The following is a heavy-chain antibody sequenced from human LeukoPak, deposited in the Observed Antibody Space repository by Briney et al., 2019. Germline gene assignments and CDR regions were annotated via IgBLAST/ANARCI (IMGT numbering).Heavy chain of an antibody. D-gene: IGHD2-2*01. V-gene: IGHV4-34*01. Sequence: SETLSLTCAVYGGPFSGYYWSWIRQPPGKGLEWIGEINHSGSTNYNPSLKSRVTISVDTSKNLFSLKLSSVTAADTAVYYCARGRYCSSTSCFFDYWGQGTLVTVSS. CDR3: ARGRYCSSTSCFFDY. CDR2: INHSGST. CDR1: GGPFSGYY. J-gene: IGHJ4*02.